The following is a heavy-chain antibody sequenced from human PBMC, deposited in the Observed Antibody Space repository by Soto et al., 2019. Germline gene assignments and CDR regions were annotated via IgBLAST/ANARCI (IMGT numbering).Heavy chain of an antibody. CDR2: TYYRSKWYN. Sequence: SQTLSHTCAISGDSVSSNSAAWNWIRQSPSRGLEWLGRTYYRSKWYNDYAVSVKSRITINPDTSKNQFSLQLNSVTPEDTAVYYCARDPSHYGGNSGYYYYGMDVWGQGTTVTVS. V-gene: IGHV6-1*01. CDR1: GDSVSSNSAA. J-gene: IGHJ6*02. D-gene: IGHD4-17*01. CDR3: ARDPSHYGGNSGYYYYGMDV.